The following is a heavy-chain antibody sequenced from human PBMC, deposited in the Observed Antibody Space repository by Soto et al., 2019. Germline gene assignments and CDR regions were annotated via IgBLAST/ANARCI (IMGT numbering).Heavy chain of an antibody. Sequence: SETLSLTCTVSGGSISSGGYSWSWIRQPPGKGLEWIGYIYHSGSTYYNPSLKSRVTISVDRSKNQFSLKLSSVTAADTAVYYCARVQGRPPKGILGGWFDPWGQGTLVTVSS. CDR1: GGSISSGGYS. V-gene: IGHV4-30-2*01. CDR3: ARVQGRPPKGILGGWFDP. D-gene: IGHD3-3*01. CDR2: IYHSGST. J-gene: IGHJ5*02.